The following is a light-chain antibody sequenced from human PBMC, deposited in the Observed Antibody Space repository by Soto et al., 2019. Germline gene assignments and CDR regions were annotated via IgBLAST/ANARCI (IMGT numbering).Light chain of an antibody. Sequence: QSVLTQPPSASGTPGQMVTISCSGSSSNIGSNYVYWYQQLPGRAPKLLIYRNNQRPSGVPDRFSGSKSGTSASLAISGLRSEDEADYYCAAWDDSLSGNWVFGGGTKVTVL. CDR3: AAWDDSLSGNWV. V-gene: IGLV1-47*01. CDR1: SSNIGSNY. J-gene: IGLJ3*02. CDR2: RNN.